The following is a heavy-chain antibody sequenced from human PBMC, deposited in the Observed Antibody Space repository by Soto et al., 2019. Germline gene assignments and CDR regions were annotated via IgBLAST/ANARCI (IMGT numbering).Heavy chain of an antibody. D-gene: IGHD6-19*01. V-gene: IGHV4-59*01. J-gene: IGHJ4*02. CDR1: GGSSSSYY. Sequence: SLETLPLTCTVSGGSSSSYYWSWIRQPPGKGLEWIGYIYYSGSTNYNPSLKSRVTISVAASKNQFSLKLSSVTAADTAVYYCARESVAGRTFDYWGQGTLVTVSS. CDR2: IYYSGST. CDR3: ARESVAGRTFDY.